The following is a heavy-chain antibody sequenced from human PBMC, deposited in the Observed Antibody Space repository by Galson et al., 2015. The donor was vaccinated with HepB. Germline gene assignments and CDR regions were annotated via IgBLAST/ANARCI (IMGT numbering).Heavy chain of an antibody. D-gene: IGHD3-9*01. J-gene: IGHJ3*02. Sequence: SLRLSCAASGFTFSSYWMSWVRQAPGKGLEWVANIKQDGSEKYYVDSVKGRFTISRDNAKNSLYLQMNSLRAEDTAVYYCANWLPPHDSFDIWGQGTMVTVSS. CDR3: ANWLPPHDSFDI. CDR2: IKQDGSEK. V-gene: IGHV3-7*03. CDR1: GFTFSSYW.